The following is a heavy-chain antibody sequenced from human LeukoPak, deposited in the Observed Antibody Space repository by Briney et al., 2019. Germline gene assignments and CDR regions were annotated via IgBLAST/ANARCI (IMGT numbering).Heavy chain of an antibody. CDR2: AYSGGST. CDR3: ARVRGWKYFDY. V-gene: IGHV3-66*01. CDR1: GFTFSSYS. Sequence: GGSLRLSCAASGFTFSSYSMSWVRQAPGKGLEWVSVAYSGGSTYYADSVKGRFTISRDDPKNTLYLQMNNLRAEDTAVYYCARVRGWKYFDYWGQGTLVTVSS. J-gene: IGHJ4*02. D-gene: IGHD1-1*01.